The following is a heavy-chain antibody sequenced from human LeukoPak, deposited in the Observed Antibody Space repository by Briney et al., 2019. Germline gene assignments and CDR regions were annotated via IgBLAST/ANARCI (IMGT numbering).Heavy chain of an antibody. J-gene: IGHJ4*02. D-gene: IGHD5-24*01. CDR1: GYTFTAYA. CDR3: ARDRNGDGFAHFDY. V-gene: IGHV1-2*02. CDR2: ILPSEVA. Sequence: ASVNVSCKSSGYTFTAYAIHWVRQAPGQGLEWMGWILPSEVANYAQKFQGRVTVTRDTSMSTAYMELNRLTSDDTAVYFCARDRNGDGFAHFDYWGQGTLVTVSS.